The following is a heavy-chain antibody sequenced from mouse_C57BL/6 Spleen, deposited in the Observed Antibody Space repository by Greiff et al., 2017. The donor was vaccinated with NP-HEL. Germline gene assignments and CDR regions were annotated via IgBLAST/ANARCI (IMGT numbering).Heavy chain of an antibody. D-gene: IGHD2-4*01. CDR2: INPNNGGT. CDR3: ARLFDYDGYFDV. V-gene: IGHV1-18*01. J-gene: IGHJ1*03. CDR1: GYTFTDYN. Sequence: EVKLVESGPELVKPGASVKIPCKASGYTFTDYNMDWVKQSHGKSLEWIGDINPNNGGTIYNQKFKGKATLTVDKSSSTAYMELRSLTSEDTAVYYCARLFDYDGYFDVWGTGTTVTVSS.